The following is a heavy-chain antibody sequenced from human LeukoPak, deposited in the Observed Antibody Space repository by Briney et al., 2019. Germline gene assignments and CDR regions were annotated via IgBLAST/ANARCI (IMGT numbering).Heavy chain of an antibody. V-gene: IGHV3-23*01. J-gene: IGHJ4*02. CDR1: GFTLSSYA. Sequence: GGSLRLSCAAAGFTLSSYAMSWVRQAPGKGREWVSAISGSGGSTYYADSVKGRFTISRDNSKNTPSLKMNSLRAEDTAVYYYAKGPDSSGWYPPFDYWGPGTLVTVSS. D-gene: IGHD6-19*01. CDR2: ISGSGGST. CDR3: AKGPDSSGWYPPFDY.